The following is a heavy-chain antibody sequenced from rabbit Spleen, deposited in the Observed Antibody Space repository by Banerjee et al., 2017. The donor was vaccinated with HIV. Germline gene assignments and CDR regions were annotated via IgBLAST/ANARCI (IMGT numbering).Heavy chain of an antibody. CDR1: GVSFSFSSY. Sequence: QEQLEESGGGLVKPGASLTLTCTASGVSFSFSSYMCWVRQAPGKGLGWIACIEVGSSGFSYFATWAKGRFTISETSSTTVTLQVTRLTAADTATYFCARDTSSSFSSYGMDLWGQGTLVTVS. CDR2: IEVGSSGFS. J-gene: IGHJ6*01. CDR3: ARDTSSSFSSYGMDL. D-gene: IGHD1-1*01. V-gene: IGHV1S45*01.